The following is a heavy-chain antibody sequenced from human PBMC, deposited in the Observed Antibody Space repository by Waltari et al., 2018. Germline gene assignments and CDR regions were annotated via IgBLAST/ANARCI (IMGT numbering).Heavy chain of an antibody. D-gene: IGHD5-12*01. CDR3: ARLVAVLDAFDI. Sequence: QLQLQESGPGLVKPSETLSLTCTVSGGSISSSSYYWGWIRQPPGKGLEWIGSIYYSGSTYYNPSLKSRVTISVDTSKNQFSLKLSSVTAADTAVYYCARLVAVLDAFDIWGQGTMVTVSS. CDR2: IYYSGST. CDR1: GGSISSSSYY. V-gene: IGHV4-39*07. J-gene: IGHJ3*02.